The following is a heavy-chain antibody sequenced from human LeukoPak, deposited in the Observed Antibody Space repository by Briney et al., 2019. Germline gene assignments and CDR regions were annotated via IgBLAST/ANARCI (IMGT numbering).Heavy chain of an antibody. Sequence: GGSLRLSCAASGFTFSSYSMNWVRQAPGKGLEWVSSISSSSSYIYYADSVKGRFTISRDNAKNSLYLQMNSLRAEDTAVCYCARDQRYFDWLPPTHDAFDIWGQGTMVTVSS. J-gene: IGHJ3*02. D-gene: IGHD3-9*01. CDR3: ARDQRYFDWLPPTHDAFDI. V-gene: IGHV3-21*01. CDR2: ISSSSSYI. CDR1: GFTFSSYS.